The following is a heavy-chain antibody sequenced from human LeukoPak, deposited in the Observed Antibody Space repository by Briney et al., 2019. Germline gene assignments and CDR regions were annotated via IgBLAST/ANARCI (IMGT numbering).Heavy chain of an antibody. Sequence: GASVKVSCKAAGCTFSSYAISWVRQGHGQGLGLMGGIIPSVGIGGYAQEVQGRVRITADKATSTAYMELSSMSSDDTAVYYSEKSNCGGDCTDAFDIWGQGTMVTVSS. CDR1: GCTFSSYA. D-gene: IGHD2-21*02. J-gene: IGHJ3*02. CDR3: EKSNCGGDCTDAFDI. V-gene: IGHV1-69*10. CDR2: IIPSVGIG.